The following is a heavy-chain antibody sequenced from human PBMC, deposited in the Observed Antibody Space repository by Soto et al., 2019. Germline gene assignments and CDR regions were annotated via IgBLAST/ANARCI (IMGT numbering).Heavy chain of an antibody. Sequence: SETLSLTCTVSGGSISSGDYYWSWIRQHPGKGLEWIGYISYSGSTCSNPSLKSRLSISVDTSKNQFSLKLSSVTAADTALYYCARDMRRSGYYFLDYWGQGTLVTVSS. V-gene: IGHV4-31*03. J-gene: IGHJ4*02. CDR3: ARDMRRSGYYFLDY. D-gene: IGHD3-22*01. CDR1: GGSISSGDYY. CDR2: ISYSGST.